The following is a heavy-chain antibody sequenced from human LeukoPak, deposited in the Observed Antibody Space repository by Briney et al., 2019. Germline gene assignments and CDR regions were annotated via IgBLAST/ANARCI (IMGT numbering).Heavy chain of an antibody. CDR2: IYYSGST. Sequence: SETLSLTCTVPGGSISSGGYYWSWIRQHPGKGLEWIGYIYYSGSTYYNPSLKSRVTISVDTSKNQFSLKLSSVAAADTAVYYCAGYCSGGSCYSDWFDPWGQGTLVTVSS. J-gene: IGHJ5*02. CDR3: AGYCSGGSCYSDWFDP. V-gene: IGHV4-31*03. D-gene: IGHD2-15*01. CDR1: GGSISSGGYY.